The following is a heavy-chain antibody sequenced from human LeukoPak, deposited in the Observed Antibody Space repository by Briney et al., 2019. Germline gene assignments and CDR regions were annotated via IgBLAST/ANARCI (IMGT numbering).Heavy chain of an antibody. CDR1: GYTFTSYA. Sequence: GASVKLSCKASGYTFTSYAMHCVRQAPGQRLEWIGWIYAGNGNTKDSHKFQGRATIRRDTSASTVYMELSSLRSEDTAVYYCARVGTYQLPRPSYYYYGMDVWGKGTTVTVS. V-gene: IGHV1-3*01. CDR2: IYAGNGNT. CDR3: ARVGTYQLPRPSYYYYGMDV. D-gene: IGHD2-2*01. J-gene: IGHJ6*04.